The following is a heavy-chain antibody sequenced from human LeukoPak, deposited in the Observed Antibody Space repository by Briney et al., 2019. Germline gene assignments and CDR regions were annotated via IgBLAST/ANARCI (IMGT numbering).Heavy chain of an antibody. J-gene: IGHJ4*02. CDR1: GFTFSSYD. CDR2: ISDSGTRT. Sequence: PGGSLRLSCAASGFTFSSYDMGWVRQAPGKGLECVSAISDSGTRTYYADSVKGRFTISRDNFKNTLYLQMNSLRAGDTAVYYCAKDSRRTSGWYYFDYWGQGTLVTVSS. D-gene: IGHD6-19*01. CDR3: AKDSRRTSGWYYFDY. V-gene: IGHV3-23*01.